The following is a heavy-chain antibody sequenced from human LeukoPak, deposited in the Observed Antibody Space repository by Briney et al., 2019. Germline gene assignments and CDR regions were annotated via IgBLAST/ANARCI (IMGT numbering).Heavy chain of an antibody. J-gene: IGHJ6*02. V-gene: IGHV3-21*01. CDR1: GFSFSSYS. Sequence: GGSLRLSCAASGFSFSSYSMNWVRQAPGKGLEWVSSISSSSSYIYYADSVKGRFTISRDNAKNSLYLQMNSLRAEDTAVYYCARDKYSSGPYYYYGMDVWGQGTTVTVSS. CDR3: ARDKYSSGPYYYYGMDV. CDR2: ISSSSSYI. D-gene: IGHD6-19*01.